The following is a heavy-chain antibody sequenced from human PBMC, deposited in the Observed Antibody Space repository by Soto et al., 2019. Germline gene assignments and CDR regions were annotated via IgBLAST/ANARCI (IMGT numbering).Heavy chain of an antibody. CDR1: GYSFSGYY. J-gene: IGHJ4*02. D-gene: IGHD6-25*01. CDR2: IYPNTETT. Sequence: SVKVSCKASGYSFSGYYIQWVRQAPGQGPEWLGWIYPNTETTDSSKKFQGRVTMTSDMSTRTVYMEIRDLRSDDTAVYYCVSLQTSGWPGFNWGQGTLVTVSA. V-gene: IGHV1-2*02. CDR3: VSLQTSGWPGFN.